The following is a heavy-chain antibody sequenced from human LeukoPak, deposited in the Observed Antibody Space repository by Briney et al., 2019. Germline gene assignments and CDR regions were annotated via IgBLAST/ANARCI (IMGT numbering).Heavy chain of an antibody. CDR1: GYSFTSYW. V-gene: IGHV5-51*01. CDR2: IYPGDSDT. Sequence: GESLKISCKGSGYSFTSYWIGWVRQMPGKGLEWMGIIYPGDSDTRYSPSFQGRVTISADKSISTAYLQWSSLKASDTAMYYCATSMVRGVIIEDYFDYWGQGTLVTVSS. D-gene: IGHD3-10*01. J-gene: IGHJ4*02. CDR3: ATSMVRGVIIEDYFDY.